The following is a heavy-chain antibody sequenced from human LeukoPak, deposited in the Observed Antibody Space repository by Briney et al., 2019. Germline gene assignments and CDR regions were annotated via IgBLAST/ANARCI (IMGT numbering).Heavy chain of an antibody. J-gene: IGHJ6*02. CDR2: SDPEDGKT. CDR1: GYTLTELS. V-gene: IGHV1-24*01. Sequence: ASVKVSCKVCGYTLTELSMFWVRQAPGKGLEWMGSSDPEDGKTVYAQKFQGRVTMTEDTSTDTAYMELSSLRSEDTAVYYCATGYLVTAGLMDVWGQGTTVTVSS. D-gene: IGHD6-13*01. CDR3: ATGYLVTAGLMDV.